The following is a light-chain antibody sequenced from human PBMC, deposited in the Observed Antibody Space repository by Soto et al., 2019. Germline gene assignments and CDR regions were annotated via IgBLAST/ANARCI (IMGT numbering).Light chain of an antibody. V-gene: IGKV3-20*01. CDR2: GAS. J-gene: IGKJ1*01. Sequence: EIVLTQSPGTLSLSPAERATLSCRASQSVSSSYLAWYQQKPGQAPRLLIYGASSRATGIPDRFSGSGSGTDFPLTISRLAPEDFAVYYCQQYGSSKTFGQGTKVDIK. CDR3: QQYGSSKT. CDR1: QSVSSSY.